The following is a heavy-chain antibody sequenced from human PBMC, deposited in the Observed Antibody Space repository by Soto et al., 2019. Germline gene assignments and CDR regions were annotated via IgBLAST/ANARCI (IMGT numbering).Heavy chain of an antibody. D-gene: IGHD3-16*02. V-gene: IGHV3-23*01. CDR3: ASTQAFGVVIANDY. CDR2: ISGSGGST. J-gene: IGHJ4*02. Sequence: EVQLLESGGGLVQPGGSLRLSCAASGFTFSSYAMSWVRQAPGKGLEWVSAISGSGGSTYYADSVEGRFTISRDNSKNTQYLQMNSLRAEDTAVYYCASTQAFGVVIANDYLGQGSLVTVS. CDR1: GFTFSSYA.